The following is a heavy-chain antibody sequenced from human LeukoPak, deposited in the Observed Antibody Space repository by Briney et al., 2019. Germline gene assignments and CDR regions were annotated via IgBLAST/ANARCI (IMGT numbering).Heavy chain of an antibody. D-gene: IGHD4-17*01. V-gene: IGHV3-30*02. CDR1: GFTFSSYG. J-gene: IGHJ6*03. Sequence: GGSLRLSCAASGFTFSSYGMHWVRQAPGKGLEWVAFIRYDGSTKYYADSVKGRFTISRDNSKNTLYLQMSSLRAEDTAVYYCARDSYDYGDLSHGGYYFYYYMDVWGKGTTVTISS. CDR2: IRYDGSTK. CDR3: ARDSYDYGDLSHGGYYFYYYMDV.